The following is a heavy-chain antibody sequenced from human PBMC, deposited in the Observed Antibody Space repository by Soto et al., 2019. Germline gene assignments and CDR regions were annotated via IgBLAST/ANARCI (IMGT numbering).Heavy chain of an antibody. CDR1: GFTFSSYA. D-gene: IGHD3-10*01. Sequence: GGSLRLSCAASGFTFSSYAMSWVRQAPGKGLEWVSAISGSGGSTYYADSVKGRFTISRDNSKNTLYLQMNSLRAEDTAVYYCANLKSGQIHYYYGMDVWGQGTTVTVS. CDR3: ANLKSGQIHYYYGMDV. V-gene: IGHV3-23*01. J-gene: IGHJ6*02. CDR2: ISGSGGST.